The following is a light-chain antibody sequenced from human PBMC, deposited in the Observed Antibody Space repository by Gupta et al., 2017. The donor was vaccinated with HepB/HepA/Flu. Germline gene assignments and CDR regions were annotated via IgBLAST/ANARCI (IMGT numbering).Light chain of an antibody. CDR2: KDS. Sequence: SYELTQPPSVSVSPGQTARITCSGDALPKQYAYWYQQKPGQAPGLVRYKDSERPSGIPERFSGSSSGTTVTLTISGVQAEDEADYYCQSADSSGTYAVVFGGGTKLTVL. CDR3: QSADSSGTYAVV. V-gene: IGLV3-25*03. CDR1: ALPKQY. J-gene: IGLJ2*01.